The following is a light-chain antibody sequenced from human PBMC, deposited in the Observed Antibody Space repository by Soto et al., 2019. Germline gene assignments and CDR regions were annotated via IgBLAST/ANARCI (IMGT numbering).Light chain of an antibody. J-gene: IGLJ1*01. Sequence: QSALTQPASVSGSPGQSITISCTGTSNDVGGYKYVSWDQQHPGKDPGRILHDIRHRPSGVSARFAGPNSGNAAYLIISGLQAEDEADYYCSSYPSRSLYVLGTGTQVTVL. V-gene: IGLV2-14*03. CDR3: SSYPSRSLYV. CDR1: SNDVGGYKY. CDR2: DIR.